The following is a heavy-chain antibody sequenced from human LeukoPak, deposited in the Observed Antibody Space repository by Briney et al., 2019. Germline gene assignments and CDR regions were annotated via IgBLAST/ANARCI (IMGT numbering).Heavy chain of an antibody. D-gene: IGHD1-26*01. J-gene: IGHJ3*02. CDR3: AVSRIVGAVDVFDM. V-gene: IGHV3-66*01. CDR2: IYSGGNT. Sequence: GGSLRLSCAASGCTVSSNYMSWVRQAPGKGLEWVSVIYSGGNTYYADSVKGRFTISRDNSKNTVSLQMNSLRDEDTAVYFCAVSRIVGAVDVFDMWGQGTMVTVSS. CDR1: GCTVSSNY.